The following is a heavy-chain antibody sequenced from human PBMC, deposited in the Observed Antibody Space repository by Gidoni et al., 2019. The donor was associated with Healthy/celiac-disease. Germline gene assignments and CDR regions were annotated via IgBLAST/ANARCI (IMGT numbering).Heavy chain of an antibody. CDR2: INPNSGGT. V-gene: IGHV1-2*02. J-gene: IGHJ4*02. CDR3: ASGFCSGGSCLDY. CDR1: GYTFTGYY. Sequence: QVPLVQSGAEVKKPGASVKVSCKASGYTFTGYYLHWVRQSHGQGLEWMGWINPNSGGTNYAQKFQGRVTMTRDTSISTAYMELSRLRSDDTAVYYCASGFCSGGSCLDYWGQGTLVTVSS. D-gene: IGHD2-15*01.